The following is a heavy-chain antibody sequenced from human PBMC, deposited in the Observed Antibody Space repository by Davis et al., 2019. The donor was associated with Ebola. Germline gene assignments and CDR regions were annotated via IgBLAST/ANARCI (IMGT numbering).Heavy chain of an antibody. CDR3: ARDRGVVVVAATVYYGMDV. V-gene: IGHV3-33*05. CDR1: GLTFSSYG. CDR2: ISYDGSNK. J-gene: IGHJ6*02. Sequence: GESLKISCAASGLTFSSYGMHWVRQAPGKGLEWVAVISYDGSNKYYADSVKGRFTISRDNSKNTLYLQMNSLRAEDTAVYYCARDRGVVVVAATVYYGMDVWGQGTTVTVSS. D-gene: IGHD2-15*01.